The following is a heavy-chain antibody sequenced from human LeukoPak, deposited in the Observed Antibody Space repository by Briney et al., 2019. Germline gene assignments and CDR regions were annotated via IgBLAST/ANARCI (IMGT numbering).Heavy chain of an antibody. CDR3: ARGPPGYCSSTSCSRSWWFDP. J-gene: IGHJ5*02. Sequence: GASVKVSCKASGYTFTSYAMNWVRQAPGQGLEWMGWINTNTGNPTYAQGFTGRFVFSLDTSVSTAYLQISSLKAEDTAVYYCARGPPGYCSSTSCSRSWWFDPWGQGTLVTVSS. CDR1: GYTFTSYA. V-gene: IGHV7-4-1*02. CDR2: INTNTGNP. D-gene: IGHD2-2*01.